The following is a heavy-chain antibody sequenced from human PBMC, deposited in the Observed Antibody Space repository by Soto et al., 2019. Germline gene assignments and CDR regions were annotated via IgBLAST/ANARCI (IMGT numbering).Heavy chain of an antibody. D-gene: IGHD3-16*01. CDR2: IKSETDGGTT. Sequence: ALRLSCASSLFTFTKTWMSWVLHSPLKGLEWVSRIKSETDGGTTDYAAPVEGRFTISRDDSKNTLYLQMNSLKIEDTAVYYCTTYDYIWGTWWAYWGQGTLVTVSS. CDR3: TTYDYIWGTWWAY. CDR1: LFTFTKTW. J-gene: IGHJ4*02. V-gene: IGHV3-15*01.